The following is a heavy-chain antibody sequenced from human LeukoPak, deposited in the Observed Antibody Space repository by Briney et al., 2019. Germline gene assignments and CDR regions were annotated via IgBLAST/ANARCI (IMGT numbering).Heavy chain of an antibody. V-gene: IGHV3-64D*09. CDR1: GFTFSTYG. D-gene: IGHD6-19*01. Sequence: GGSLGLSCSASGFTFSTYGMYWVRQAPGKGLEYVSAITSNGGSTYYADSVKGRFTISRDNSKNTLYLQMSTLRAEDTAVYYCVTRYSSGWYDYWGQGTLVTVSS. CDR2: ITSNGGST. J-gene: IGHJ4*02. CDR3: VTRYSSGWYDY.